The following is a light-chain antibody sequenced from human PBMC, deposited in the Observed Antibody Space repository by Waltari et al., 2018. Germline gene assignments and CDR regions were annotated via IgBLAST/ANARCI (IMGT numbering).Light chain of an antibody. V-gene: IGKV3-15*01. CDR2: GAS. CDR3: QQYNNWPRT. CDR1: QSVSSN. Sequence: EIVMTQSPVTLSVSPGERATLSCRASQSVSSNLAWYQQKPGQAPRPLIYGASTGATGVPARFSGSGSGTEFTLTISSLQSEDFAVYYCQQYNNWPRTFGQGTKLEIK. J-gene: IGKJ2*02.